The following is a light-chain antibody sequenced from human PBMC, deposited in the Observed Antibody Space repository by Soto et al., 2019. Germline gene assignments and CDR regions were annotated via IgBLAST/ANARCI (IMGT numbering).Light chain of an antibody. CDR3: CSYAGSTTWV. Sequence: QSALTQAASVSGSPGQSITISCAGSSSDIGSYNLVSWYQQHPGKAPKLMIYEGSKRPSGVSTRFSGSKSGNTASLTISGLQAEDEADYYCCSYAGSTTWVFGGGTSSPS. CDR2: EGS. V-gene: IGLV2-23*01. CDR1: SSDIGSYNL. J-gene: IGLJ3*02.